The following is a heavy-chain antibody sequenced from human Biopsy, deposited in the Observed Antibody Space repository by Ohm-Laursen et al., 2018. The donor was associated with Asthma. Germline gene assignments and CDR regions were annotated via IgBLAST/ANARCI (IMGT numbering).Heavy chain of an antibody. CDR2: INSVFGTT. Sequence: ASVKVSCKSLGDTFNTYVIGWVRQAPGQGVEWMGGINSVFGTTTYPQKFQDRVTITADDSTSTVYMELSSLRSEDTAVYYCARKAGSCISRTCYSLDFWGQGTLVTVYS. J-gene: IGHJ4*02. D-gene: IGHD2-2*01. CDR1: GDTFNTYV. V-gene: IGHV1-69*13. CDR3: ARKAGSCISRTCYSLDF.